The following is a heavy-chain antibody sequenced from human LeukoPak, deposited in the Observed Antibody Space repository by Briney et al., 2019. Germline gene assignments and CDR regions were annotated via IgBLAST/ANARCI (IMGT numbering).Heavy chain of an antibody. J-gene: IGHJ4*02. Sequence: GGSPRLSCAASGFTFSSYAMSWVRQAPGKGLEWVSAISGSGGSTYYADSVKGRFTISRDNSKNTLYLQMNSLRAEDTAVYYCAKGQLYMEWSDHFDYWGQGTLVTVSS. CDR3: AKGQLYMEWSDHFDY. CDR2: ISGSGGST. D-gene: IGHD3-3*01. CDR1: GFTFSSYA. V-gene: IGHV3-23*01.